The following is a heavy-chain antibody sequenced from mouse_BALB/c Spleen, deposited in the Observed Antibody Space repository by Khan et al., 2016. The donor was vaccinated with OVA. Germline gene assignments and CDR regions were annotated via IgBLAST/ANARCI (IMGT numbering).Heavy chain of an antibody. Sequence: DLVKPGASVKLSCKASGYTFTSYWINWIKQRPGQGLEWIGRVSPGSGSPYYNEIFKGKATVTVDKSSSTAYIQLNSLSSEDSAVDCCTRSNYYGNSRYAMDYWGQGTSVTVSS. CDR2: VSPGSGSP. CDR3: TRSNYYGNSRYAMDY. J-gene: IGHJ4*01. CDR1: GYTFTSYW. D-gene: IGHD1-1*01. V-gene: IGHV1S41*01.